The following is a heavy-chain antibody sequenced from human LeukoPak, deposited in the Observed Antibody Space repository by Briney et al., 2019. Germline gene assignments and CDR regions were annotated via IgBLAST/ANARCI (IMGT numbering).Heavy chain of an antibody. CDR1: GGSFSGYY. CDR2: INHSGST. J-gene: IGHJ4*02. Sequence: SETLSLTCAAYGGSFSGYYWSWIRQPPGKGLEWIGEINHSGSTNYNPSLKSRVTISVDTSKNQFSLKLSSVTAADTAVYYCARARIAVAGTIGDSRVDSDYWGQGTLVTVSS. D-gene: IGHD6-19*01. CDR3: ARARIAVAGTIGDSRVDSDY. V-gene: IGHV4-34*01.